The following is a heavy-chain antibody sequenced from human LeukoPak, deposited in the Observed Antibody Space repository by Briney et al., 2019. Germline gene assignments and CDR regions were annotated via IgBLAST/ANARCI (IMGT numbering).Heavy chain of an antibody. CDR1: GGSFSDYY. V-gene: IGHV4-59*01. J-gene: IGHJ6*02. CDR3: ARTSRHYYGSGKNLTPWPAGLDV. CDR2: SGSA. D-gene: IGHD3-10*01. Sequence: SETLSFTCTVSGGSFSDYYWTWIRQPPGKGLEWIGYSGSAKYNPSLKSRVTISTDTSKRHFSLTLSNVTAADTAVYYCARTSRHYYGSGKNLTPWPAGLDVWGPGTTVTVS.